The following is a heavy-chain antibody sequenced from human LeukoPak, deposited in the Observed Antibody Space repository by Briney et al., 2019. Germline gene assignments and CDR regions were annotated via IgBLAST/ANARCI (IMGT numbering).Heavy chain of an antibody. CDR2: IKQDGSEK. Sequence: GGSLRLSCAAPGFTFSSYWMSWVRQDPGKGLQWVANIKQDGSEKYYADSVKGRFTISRDNAKNSLYLQMNSLRAEGTAVCYCARALFGGVFDYWGQGTLVTVSS. CDR3: ARALFGGVFDY. D-gene: IGHD3-10*01. V-gene: IGHV3-7*01. CDR1: GFTFSSYW. J-gene: IGHJ4*02.